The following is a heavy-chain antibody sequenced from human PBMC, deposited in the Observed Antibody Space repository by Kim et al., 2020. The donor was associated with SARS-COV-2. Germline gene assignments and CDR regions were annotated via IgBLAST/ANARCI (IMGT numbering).Heavy chain of an antibody. Sequence: VKGRFTISRDNSKNTLYLQMNSLRAEDTAVYYCAKGILVRGAPYYYGMDVWGQGTTVTVSS. V-gene: IGHV3-30*02. D-gene: IGHD3-10*01. CDR3: AKGILVRGAPYYYGMDV. J-gene: IGHJ6*02.